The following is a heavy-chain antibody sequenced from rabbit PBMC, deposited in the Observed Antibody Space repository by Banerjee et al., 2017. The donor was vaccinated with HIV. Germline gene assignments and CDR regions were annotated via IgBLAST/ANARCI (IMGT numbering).Heavy chain of an antibody. CDR3: ARDLAGVIGWNFGL. CDR1: GFDFSSDA. CDR2: IYIDSGRT. D-gene: IGHD4-1*01. J-gene: IGHJ4*01. Sequence: QQQLEESGGGLVKPGASLTLTCKASGFDFSSDAMCWVRQAPGKGLEWIACIYIDSGRTYHASWAKGRFTISKTSSTTVTLQMTSLTAADTATYLCARDLAGVIGWNFGLWGQGTLVTVS. V-gene: IGHV1S45*01.